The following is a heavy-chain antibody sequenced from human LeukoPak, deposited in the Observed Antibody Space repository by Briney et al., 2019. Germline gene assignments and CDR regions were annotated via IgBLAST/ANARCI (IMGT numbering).Heavy chain of an antibody. D-gene: IGHD3-22*01. CDR3: ARVHYHYDSSGPEWWFDP. J-gene: IGHJ5*02. CDR1: VGSFSGYY. CDR2: INHSGST. V-gene: IGHV4-34*01. Sequence: SETLSLTCAVYVGSFSGYYWSWIRQPPGKGLEWIGEINHSGSTNYNPSLKSRVTISVDTPRNQFSLKLTSVTAADTAVYYCARVHYHYDSSGPEWWFDPWGQGTLVTVSS.